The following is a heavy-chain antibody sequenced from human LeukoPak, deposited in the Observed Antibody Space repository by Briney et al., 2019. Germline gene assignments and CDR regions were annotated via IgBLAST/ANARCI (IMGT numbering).Heavy chain of an antibody. V-gene: IGHV1-18*01. Sequence: ASVKVSCKASGYTFTSYGISWVRQAPGQGLEWMGWISAYNGNTNYAQKLQGRVTMTTDTSTSTAYMELRSLRSDDTAVYYCARLGHTMNYYDSSGYYPLDYWGRGALVTVSS. CDR2: ISAYNGNT. D-gene: IGHD3-22*01. CDR1: GYTFTSYG. CDR3: ARLGHTMNYYDSSGYYPLDY. J-gene: IGHJ4*02.